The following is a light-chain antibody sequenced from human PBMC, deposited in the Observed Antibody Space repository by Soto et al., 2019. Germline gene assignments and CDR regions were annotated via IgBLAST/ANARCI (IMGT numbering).Light chain of an antibody. J-gene: IGKJ1*01. CDR2: AAS. CDR1: QSISSY. CDR3: QQSYSIPWT. V-gene: IGKV1-39*01. Sequence: DIQMTQSPSALAASVRDRFAWTCRASQSISSYLNWYQQKPGKAPKVLIYAASSLQSGVPSRFSGSGSGTDFTLTISSLQPEDFATYYCQQSYSIPWTFGQGTMVDIK.